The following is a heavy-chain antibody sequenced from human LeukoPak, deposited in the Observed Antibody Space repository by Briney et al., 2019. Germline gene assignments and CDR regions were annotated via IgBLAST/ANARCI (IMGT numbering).Heavy chain of an antibody. CDR2: ISYDGGDK. D-gene: IGHD3-16*01. Sequence: GGSLRLSCAATGFSFNNYAMYWVRQAPGKGLEWVALISYDGGDKYYAESMKGRITISRDNAENTLYLQMNNLRPDDTAFYFCVKEGVEYSYSYGDYWGQGTLVTVSS. CDR1: GFSFNNYA. CDR3: VKEGVEYSYSYGDY. V-gene: IGHV3-30*18. J-gene: IGHJ4*02.